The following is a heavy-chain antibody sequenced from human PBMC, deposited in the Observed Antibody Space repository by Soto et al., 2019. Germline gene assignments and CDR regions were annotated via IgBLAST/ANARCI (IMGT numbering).Heavy chain of an antibody. CDR3: ARGFRVEGAYGAGAFFDY. V-gene: IGHV3-21*01. J-gene: IGHJ4*02. D-gene: IGHD1-26*01. CDR1: GFTFSSYN. CDR2: ISSSSSYI. Sequence: GGSLRLSCAASGFTFSSYNMNWVRQAPGKGLEWVSSISSSSSYIYYADSVKGRFTISRDNSKNTVYLQMNSLRAEDTAVYYCARGFRVEGAYGAGAFFDYWAQGTLVTVS.